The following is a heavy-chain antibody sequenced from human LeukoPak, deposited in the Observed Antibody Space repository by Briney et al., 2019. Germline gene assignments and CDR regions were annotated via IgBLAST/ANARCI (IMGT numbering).Heavy chain of an antibody. CDR1: GFIFSNYG. Sequence: GGSLRLSCAASGFIFSNYGMHWVRQAPGKGLEWVAVISYDGSNKYYADSVKGRFTISRDNSKNTLYLQMNSLRAEDTAVYHCAKVGYCSGGSCYSMDYWGQGPLVTVSS. D-gene: IGHD2-15*01. CDR2: ISYDGSNK. CDR3: AKVGYCSGGSCYSMDY. J-gene: IGHJ4*02. V-gene: IGHV3-30*18.